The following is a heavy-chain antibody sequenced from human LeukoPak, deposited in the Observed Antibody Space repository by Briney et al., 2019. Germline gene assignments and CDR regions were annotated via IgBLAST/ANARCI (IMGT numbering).Heavy chain of an antibody. V-gene: IGHV3-21*01. J-gene: IGHJ4*02. CDR3: VRLRRNSDTSGFYYYHDL. CDR2: ISVRSNYI. D-gene: IGHD3-22*01. CDR1: GYTFSSYS. Sequence: GGSLRLSCLASGYTFSSYSINWVRQAPGKGLEWVSSISVRSNYIYYADSVRGRFRISRDDARDSLYLQMNSLRAEDTAVYYCVRLRRNSDTSGFYYYHDLWGQGTLVTVSS.